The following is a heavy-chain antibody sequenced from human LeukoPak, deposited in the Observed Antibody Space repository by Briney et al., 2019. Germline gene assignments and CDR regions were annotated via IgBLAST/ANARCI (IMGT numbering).Heavy chain of an antibody. CDR3: ASRDYFDY. CDR1: GFTFSTKS. Sequence: PGGFLRLSCAVSGFTFSTKSMNWVRQAPGKGLEWVSYITADSGTTYYADSVKGRFTISRDNAKNSLFLQMNSLRDEDTAVYYCASRDYFDYWGQGTLVTVSS. J-gene: IGHJ4*02. CDR2: ITADSGTT. V-gene: IGHV3-48*02.